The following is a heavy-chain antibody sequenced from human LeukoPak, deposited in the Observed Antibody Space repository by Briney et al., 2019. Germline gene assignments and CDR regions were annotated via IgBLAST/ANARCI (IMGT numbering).Heavy chain of an antibody. J-gene: IGHJ4*02. CDR3: TTEGRYSSSWYETNFDY. D-gene: IGHD6-13*01. Sequence: GGSLRLSCAASGFTFSNAWMSWVRQAPGKGLEWVGRIKSKTDGGTTDYAAPVKGRFTISRDDSKNTLYLQMNSLKTEDTAVYYCTTEGRYSSSWYETNFDYWGQGTLVTVSS. CDR1: GFTFSNAW. V-gene: IGHV3-15*01. CDR2: IKSKTDGGTT.